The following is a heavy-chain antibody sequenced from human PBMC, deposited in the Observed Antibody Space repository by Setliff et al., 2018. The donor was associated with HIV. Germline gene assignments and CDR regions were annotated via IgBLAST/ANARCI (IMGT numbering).Heavy chain of an antibody. CDR3: ARASVGATGLYAFEI. CDR1: GGSISSGIYY. Sequence: SETLSLTCTVSGGSISSGIYYWSWIRQPAGQGLEWIGHNYTSGSTNYSPSVKSRVTISVDTSKNQFSLRLNSVTAADTAVYYCARASVGATGLYAFEIWGQGTMVTVSS. V-gene: IGHV4-61*09. D-gene: IGHD1-26*01. J-gene: IGHJ3*02. CDR2: NYTSGST.